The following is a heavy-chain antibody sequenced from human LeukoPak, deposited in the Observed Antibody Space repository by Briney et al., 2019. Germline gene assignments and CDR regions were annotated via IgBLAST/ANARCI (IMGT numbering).Heavy chain of an antibody. Sequence: ASVKVSCKASGYTFTGYYMHWVRQAPGQGLEWMGWINPNSGGTNYAQKFQGRVTMTRDTSISTAYMELSRLRSDDTAVYYCAREAYYYDSSDYYYYYMDVWGKGTTVTISS. V-gene: IGHV1-2*02. CDR2: INPNSGGT. CDR1: GYTFTGYY. CDR3: AREAYYYDSSDYYYYYMDV. J-gene: IGHJ6*03. D-gene: IGHD3-22*01.